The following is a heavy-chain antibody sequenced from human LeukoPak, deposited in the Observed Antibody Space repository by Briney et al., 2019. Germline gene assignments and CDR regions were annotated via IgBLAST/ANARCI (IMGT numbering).Heavy chain of an antibody. D-gene: IGHD3-16*01. J-gene: IGHJ5*02. Sequence: GESLKISCQGSGYSFTNFWIGWVRQMSGKGLEWMGVISPGDSGIRYSPSFQGQVTISVDKSISTAYLQWSSLKASDSAMYYCAAGGASAPWGQGTLVTVSS. V-gene: IGHV5-51*01. CDR1: GYSFTNFW. CDR2: ISPGDSGI. CDR3: AAGGASAP.